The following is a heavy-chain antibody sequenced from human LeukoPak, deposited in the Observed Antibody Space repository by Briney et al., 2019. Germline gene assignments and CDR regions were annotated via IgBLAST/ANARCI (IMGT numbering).Heavy chain of an antibody. CDR2: IHHSGST. CDR1: GGSISTNNW. CDR3: ARAPLSGTYYTDAFDI. V-gene: IGHV4-4*02. D-gene: IGHD1-26*01. J-gene: IGHJ3*02. Sequence: SGTLSLTCAVSGGSISTNNWWTWVRQPPGKGLEWIGEIHHSGSTDYNPSLKSRVTISPDKSKNQFSLTLTSVTAADTAVYFCARAPLSGTYYTDAFDIWGQGTMVTVSS.